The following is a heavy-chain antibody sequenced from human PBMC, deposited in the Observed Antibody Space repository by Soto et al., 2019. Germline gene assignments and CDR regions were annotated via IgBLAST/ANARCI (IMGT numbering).Heavy chain of an antibody. CDR2: IMPIFATP. D-gene: IGHD3-10*01. J-gene: IGHJ6*02. Sequence: QVQLMQSGAEVKKPGSSVKVSCKASGGTFSTSAISWVRQAPGEGLEWVGGIMPIFATPDYAQKFQGRVTISAAESTATAYLELPSLTPDAPAVYSWARDKDRQQLGGNYYYILDVWGQGTAITVS. CDR1: GGTFSTSA. CDR3: ARDKDRQQLGGNYYYILDV. V-gene: IGHV1-69*12.